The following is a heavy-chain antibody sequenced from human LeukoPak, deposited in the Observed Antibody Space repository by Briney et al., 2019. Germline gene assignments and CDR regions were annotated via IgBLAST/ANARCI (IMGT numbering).Heavy chain of an antibody. V-gene: IGHV5-51*01. CDR3: ARAKFLEWLTDAFDI. CDR1: GYRFTSYW. CDR2: IYPGDSDT. Sequence: GESLKISCKGSGYRFTSYWIGWVRPMPGKGLEWMGIIYPGDSDTRYSPSFQGQVTISADKSISTAYLQWSSLKASDTAMYYCARAKFLEWLTDAFDIWGQGTMVTVSS. J-gene: IGHJ3*02. D-gene: IGHD3-3*01.